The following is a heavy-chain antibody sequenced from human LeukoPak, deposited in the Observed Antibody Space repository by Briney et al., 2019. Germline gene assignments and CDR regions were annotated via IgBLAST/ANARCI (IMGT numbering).Heavy chain of an antibody. CDR3: ARGYYGSGPDS. CDR1: GFTVSSNY. CDR2: IYSGGIT. V-gene: IGHV3-53*01. D-gene: IGHD3-10*01. Sequence: GGSLRLSCAASGFTVSSNYMNWVRQAPGKGLEWVSVIYSGGITYYADTVKGRFTISRDNSKNTLYLQMNSLRAEDTAVYYCARGYYGSGPDSWGQGTLVTVSS. J-gene: IGHJ4*02.